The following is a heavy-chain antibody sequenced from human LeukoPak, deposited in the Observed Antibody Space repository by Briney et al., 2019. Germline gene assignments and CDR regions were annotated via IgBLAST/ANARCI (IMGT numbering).Heavy chain of an antibody. J-gene: IGHJ4*02. CDR2: IRNDGNDK. Sequence: GGSLRLSCAASGFTFNKHGMHWVRQAPGKGLEWFSFIRNDGNDKYYADSVKGRFTISRDNSKNTLYLQMNSLKIEDTAVYYCTRHTYYEDGFDYWGQGTLVTVSS. D-gene: IGHD3-22*01. V-gene: IGHV3-33*08. CDR1: GFTFNKHG. CDR3: TRHTYYEDGFDY.